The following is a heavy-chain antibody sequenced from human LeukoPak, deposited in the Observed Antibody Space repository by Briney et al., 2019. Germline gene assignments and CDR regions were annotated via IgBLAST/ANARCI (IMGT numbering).Heavy chain of an antibody. CDR3: ARGRLLWFGEFDAFDI. Sequence: ASVKVSCKTSGYGFINYGINWVRQAPGQGLEWMGWINAYRASTMYAQKFQGRVTMTTDTSASTAYMELKSLRSDDTAVYYCARGRLLWFGEFDAFDIWGQGTMVTVSS. CDR2: INAYRAST. J-gene: IGHJ3*02. CDR1: GYGFINYG. V-gene: IGHV1-18*01. D-gene: IGHD3-10*01.